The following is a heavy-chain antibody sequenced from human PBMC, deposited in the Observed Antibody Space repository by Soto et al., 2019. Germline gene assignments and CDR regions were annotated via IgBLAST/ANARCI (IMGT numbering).Heavy chain of an antibody. V-gene: IGHV3-48*02. J-gene: IGHJ4*02. CDR1: GFTFSSYS. D-gene: IGHD6-13*01. CDR2: ISSSSSTI. CDR3: ARGPPGYSLNNYFDY. Sequence: EVQLVESGGGLVQPGGSLRLSCAASGFTFSSYSMNWVRQAPGKGLKWVSYISSSSSTIYYADSVKGRFTISRDNAKNSLYLQMNSLRDEDTAVYYCARGPPGYSLNNYFDYWGQGTLVTVSS.